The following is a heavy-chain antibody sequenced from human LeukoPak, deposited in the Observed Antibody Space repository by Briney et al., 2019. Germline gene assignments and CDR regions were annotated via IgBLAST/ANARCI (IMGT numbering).Heavy chain of an antibody. CDR3: ARGGLTVNDAFDV. V-gene: IGHV4-31*03. D-gene: IGHD1-14*01. CDR2: IYYSGST. CDR1: GGSISSGGYY. J-gene: IGHJ3*01. Sequence: SETLSLTCTVSGGSISSGGYYWSWIRQHPGKGLEWIGYIYYSGSTYYNPSLKSRVTISVDRSKNQFSLKLTSVTGADTAVYFCARGGLTVNDAFDVWGQGTMVTVSS.